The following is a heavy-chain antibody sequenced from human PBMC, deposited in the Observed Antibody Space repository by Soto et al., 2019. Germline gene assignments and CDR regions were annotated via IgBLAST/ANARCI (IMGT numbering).Heavy chain of an antibody. CDR3: ARGRGYCSSTSCYTGYYYYGMDV. CDR1: GGSISSYY. V-gene: IGHV4-4*07. D-gene: IGHD2-2*02. CDR2: IYTSGRT. J-gene: IGHJ6*02. Sequence: PSETLSLTCTVSGGSISSYYWSWIRKPAGKGLEWIGRIYTSGRTNYNPSLKSRVTMSVDTSKNQFSLKLSSVTAADTAVYYCARGRGYCSSTSCYTGYYYYGMDVWGQGTTVTVS.